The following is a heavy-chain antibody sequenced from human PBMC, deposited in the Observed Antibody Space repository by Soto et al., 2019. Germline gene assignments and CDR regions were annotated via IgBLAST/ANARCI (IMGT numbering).Heavy chain of an antibody. CDR1: GFTISSYA. CDR3: AKPPTPDSSGTNVAVDI. Sequence: PGGSLRLSCAAFGFTISSYAMHWVRQAPGKGLEWVAVISYDGRDKYYVDSVKGRFTISRDKSENTLYLQLNSLRAEDTAVYYCAKPPTPDSSGTNVAVDIWGKEKRVTVPS. V-gene: IGHV3-30*18. D-gene: IGHD3-22*01. CDR2: ISYDGRDK. J-gene: IGHJ3*02.